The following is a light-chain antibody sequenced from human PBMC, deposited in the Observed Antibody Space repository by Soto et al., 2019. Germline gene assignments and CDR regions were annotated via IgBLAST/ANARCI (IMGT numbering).Light chain of an antibody. V-gene: IGLV2-23*02. CDR3: CSYAGSSIFV. CDR2: EVN. Sequence: QSALTQPASVSGSPGQSITISCTGTSSDVGSYNLVSWYQQLPGKAPILIIYEVNERPSGISNRFSGSKSGNMASLTISGLQGEDEDDYYGCSYAGSSIFVFGGGTNLTVL. CDR1: SSDVGSYNL. J-gene: IGLJ2*01.